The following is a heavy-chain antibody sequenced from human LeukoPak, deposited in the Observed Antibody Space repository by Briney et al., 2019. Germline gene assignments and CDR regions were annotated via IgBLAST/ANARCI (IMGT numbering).Heavy chain of an antibody. V-gene: IGHV4-30-4*08. CDR2: IYYSGST. D-gene: IGHD2-2*01. CDR1: GGSISSGDYY. CDR3: ARVGLDCSSTSCYLNWFDP. J-gene: IGHJ5*02. Sequence: SSQSLSLTRTVSGGSISSGDYYWSWIRQPPGKCLEWIGYIYYSGSTSYNPSLKSRVTISVDTSKSQSSLKLSSVTAADTAVYYCARVGLDCSSTSCYLNWFDPWGQGTLVTVSS.